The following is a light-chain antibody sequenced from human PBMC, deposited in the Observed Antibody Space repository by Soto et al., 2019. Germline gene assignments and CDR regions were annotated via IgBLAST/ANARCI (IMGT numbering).Light chain of an antibody. CDR1: QSISSY. Sequence: DIQMTQSPSSLSASVGDRVTITCRASQSISSYLNWYQQKPGKATKLLIYAASSLQGGVPSRFSGSGSGTDFTLTISSLQPEDFATYYCQQSYSTLWTFGQGTKVEIK. CDR3: QQSYSTLWT. V-gene: IGKV1-39*01. J-gene: IGKJ1*01. CDR2: AAS.